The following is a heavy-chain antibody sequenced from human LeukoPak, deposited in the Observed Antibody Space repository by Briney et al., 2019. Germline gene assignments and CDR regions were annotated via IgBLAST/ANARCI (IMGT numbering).Heavy chain of an antibody. Sequence: SETLSLTCTVSGGSISSGGYYWSWIRQHPGKGLEWIGYIYYSGSTYYNPSLKSRVTISVDTSKNQFSLKLSSVTAADTAVYYCARGRLQVQYYYGMDVWGQGTTVTVSS. CDR1: GGSISSGGYY. D-gene: IGHD4-11*01. CDR2: IYYSGST. J-gene: IGHJ6*02. CDR3: ARGRLQVQYYYGMDV. V-gene: IGHV4-31*03.